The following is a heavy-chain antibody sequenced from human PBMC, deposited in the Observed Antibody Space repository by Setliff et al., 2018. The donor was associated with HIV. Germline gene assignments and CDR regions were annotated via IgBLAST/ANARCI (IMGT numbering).Heavy chain of an antibody. CDR2: ISSGPTYI. CDR3: ARDSRSFTMIVENQRGMDV. J-gene: IGHJ6*04. D-gene: IGHD3-22*01. V-gene: IGHV3-21*01. CDR1: GFTFSTYS. Sequence: TGGSLRLSCAASGFTFSTYSMTWVRQAPGKGLEWVSSISSGPTYIYYADSLKGRFTISRDNAKNSLYLQMNGLRDEDTAVYYCARDSRSFTMIVENQRGMDVWGKGTTVTAPQ.